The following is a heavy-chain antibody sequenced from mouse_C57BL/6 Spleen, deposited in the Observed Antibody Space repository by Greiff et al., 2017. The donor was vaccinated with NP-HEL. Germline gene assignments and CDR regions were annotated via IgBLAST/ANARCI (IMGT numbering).Heavy chain of an antibody. CDR2: ISSGGSYT. CDR3: ARVKPYYFDY. V-gene: IGHV5-6*01. CDR1: GFTFSSYG. J-gene: IGHJ2*01. D-gene: IGHD6-1*01. Sequence: EVQLQESGGDLVKPGGSLKLSCAASGFTFSSYGMSWVRQTPDKRLEWVATISSGGSYTYYPDSVKGRFTISRDNAKNTLYLQMSSLKSEDTAMYYCARVKPYYFDYWGQGTTLTVSS.